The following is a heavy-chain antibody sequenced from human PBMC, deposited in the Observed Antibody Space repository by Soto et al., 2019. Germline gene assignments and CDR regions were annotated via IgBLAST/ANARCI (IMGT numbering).Heavy chain of an antibody. V-gene: IGHV3-33*01. CDR1: GFTFSTYG. J-gene: IGHJ6*02. CDR3: ARDEHYDISTGYYYYYGLDV. Sequence: GGSLRLSCAASGFTFSTYGIHWVRQAPGKGLEWVAVLWYDGSSKYYADSVKGRFTISRDNAKNTVHLQMNSLRAEDTAVYYCARDEHYDISTGYYYYYGLDVWGQGTTVTVSS. D-gene: IGHD3-9*01. CDR2: LWYDGSSK.